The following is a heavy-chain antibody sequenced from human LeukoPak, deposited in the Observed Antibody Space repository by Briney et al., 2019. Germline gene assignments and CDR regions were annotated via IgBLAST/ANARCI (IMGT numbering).Heavy chain of an antibody. Sequence: ASVKVSCTASRYTSSSYEINTVRQATGQGLKWMGWMNPNSGNTGYAQKCQGRVTMPRNTSISTAYMELSRLRSEDTAVYYCAREGSGSYYFSYYYYGMDVWGQGTTVTVSS. CDR3: AREGSGSYYFSYYYYGMDV. CDR1: RYTSSSYE. D-gene: IGHD3-10*01. V-gene: IGHV1-8*01. J-gene: IGHJ6*02. CDR2: MNPNSGNT.